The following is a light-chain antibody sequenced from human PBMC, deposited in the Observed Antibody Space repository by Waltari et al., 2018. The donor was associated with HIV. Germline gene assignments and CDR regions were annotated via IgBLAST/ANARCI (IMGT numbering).Light chain of an antibody. Sequence: SYELTQPPSVSVSPGQTARITCSGDALPKQYAYWYQQKPGQAPVLVIYKDSERPSGIPARFSGSSSGTTVTLTISGVQAEDEADYYCQSADSSGTAVFGGGTQLTVL. CDR1: ALPKQY. CDR2: KDS. CDR3: QSADSSGTAV. V-gene: IGLV3-25*03. J-gene: IGLJ7*01.